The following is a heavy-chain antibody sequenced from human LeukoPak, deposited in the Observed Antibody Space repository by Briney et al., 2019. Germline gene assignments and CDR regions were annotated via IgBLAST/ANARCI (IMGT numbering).Heavy chain of an antibody. J-gene: IGHJ3*02. CDR2: ISGSGGRT. Sequence: PGGSLRLSCAASGFTFSTYAMTWVRQAPGKGLEWVSGISGSGGRTYYADSVKGRFTISRDNSKNTLYLQMNSLRAEDTAVYYCANTSAFDHYDSSGYTLGAFDIWGQGTMVTVSS. V-gene: IGHV3-23*01. CDR1: GFTFSTYA. CDR3: ANTSAFDHYDSSGYTLGAFDI. D-gene: IGHD3-22*01.